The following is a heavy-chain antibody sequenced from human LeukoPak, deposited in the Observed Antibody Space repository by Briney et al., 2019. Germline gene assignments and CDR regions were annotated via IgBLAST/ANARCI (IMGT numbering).Heavy chain of an antibody. J-gene: IGHJ6*02. Sequence: GGSLRLSCAASGFTFSSYGMHWVRQAPGKGPEWVAVIWYDGSNKYYVDSVKGRFTISRDNSKNTLYLQMNSLRAEDTAVYYCAKSKDEYYYYGMDVWGQGTTVTVSS. CDR1: GFTFSSYG. D-gene: IGHD5-24*01. V-gene: IGHV3-33*06. CDR2: IWYDGSNK. CDR3: AKSKDEYYYYGMDV.